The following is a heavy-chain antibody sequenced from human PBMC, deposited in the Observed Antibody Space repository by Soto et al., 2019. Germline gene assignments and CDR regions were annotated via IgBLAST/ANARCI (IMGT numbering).Heavy chain of an antibody. CDR1: GYTFSNYY. CDR3: ARYSYGFYYGIDF. J-gene: IGHJ6*02. CDR2: ISSSGSTI. V-gene: IGHV3-11*01. D-gene: IGHD5-18*01. Sequence: AGSLTLTCAVSGYTFSNYYKSWIRQAPGKGLEWVSYISSSGSTIYYADSVKGRFTISRDNAKNSLYLQMNSLRAEDTAVYYCARYSYGFYYGIDFSGQGTKVTVSS.